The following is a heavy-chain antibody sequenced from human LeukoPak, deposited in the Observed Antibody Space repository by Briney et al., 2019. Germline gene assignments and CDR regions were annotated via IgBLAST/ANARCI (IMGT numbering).Heavy chain of an antibody. CDR3: AREEADRYCSSTSCYGSGRWFDP. D-gene: IGHD2-2*01. Sequence: GGSLRLSCAVSGFIFRNYAMSWVRQAPGKGLEWVAVIWYDGSNKYYADSVKGRFTISRDNSKNTLYLQMNSLRAEDTAVYYCAREEADRYCSSTSCYGSGRWFDPWGQGTLVTVSS. J-gene: IGHJ5*02. CDR2: IWYDGSNK. CDR1: GFIFRNYA. V-gene: IGHV3-33*08.